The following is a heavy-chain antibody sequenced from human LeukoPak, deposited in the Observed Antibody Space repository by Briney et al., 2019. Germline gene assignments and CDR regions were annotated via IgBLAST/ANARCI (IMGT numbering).Heavy chain of an antibody. CDR3: ARYGDFGDTDAFDI. CDR2: IYYSGGT. V-gene: IGHV4-61*05. Sequence: KPSETLSLTCTVSGGSISSSRYYWSWIRLPPGKGLEWIAYIYYSGGTKYNPSLKSRVTISVDTSKNQFSLRLSSVTAADTAVYYCARYGDFGDTDAFDIWGQGTMVTVSS. CDR1: GGSISSSRYY. D-gene: IGHD3-16*01. J-gene: IGHJ3*02.